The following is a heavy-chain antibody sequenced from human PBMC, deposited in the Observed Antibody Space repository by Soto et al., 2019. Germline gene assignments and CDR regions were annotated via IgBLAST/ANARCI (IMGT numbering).Heavy chain of an antibody. V-gene: IGHV1-69*06. CDR3: VVGANYYYYYGMDV. D-gene: IGHD1-26*01. J-gene: IGHJ6*02. CDR1: GGTFSSYA. Sequence: RASVKVSCKASGGTFSSYAISWVRQARGQGLEWMGGIIPIFGTANYAQKFQGRVTITADKSTSTAYMELSSLRSEDTAVYYCVVGANYYYYYGMDVWGQGTSVTVSS. CDR2: IIPIFGTA.